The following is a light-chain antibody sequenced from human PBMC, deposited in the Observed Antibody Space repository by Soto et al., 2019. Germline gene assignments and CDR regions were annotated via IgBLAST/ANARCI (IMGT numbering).Light chain of an antibody. J-gene: IGLJ3*02. V-gene: IGLV2-23*01. CDR1: SSDVGAYNL. CDR3: CSYAGSRTFV. CDR2: EGT. Sequence: QSALTQPASVSGSPGQSITVSCTGTSSDVGAYNLVSWYQQHPGKAPRLIIYEGTKRPSGISHRFAGSKSDNTASLTISGLRAEAEAHYHCCSYAGSRTFVFGGGTKLPVL.